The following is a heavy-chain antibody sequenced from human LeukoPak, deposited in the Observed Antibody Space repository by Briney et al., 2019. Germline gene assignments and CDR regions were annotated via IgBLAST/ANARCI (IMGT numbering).Heavy chain of an antibody. CDR1: GGSISSSDYY. J-gene: IGHJ5*02. D-gene: IGHD4-17*01. Sequence: SETLSLTCAVSGGSISSSDYYWGWIRQSPGKGLEWIGSIYFSGNTYYNPSLKSRVTISVDTYKNQFSLKLTSVTAADTAVYYCARDARDYGDYNWFDPWGQGTLVTVSS. CDR2: IYFSGNT. V-gene: IGHV4-39*07. CDR3: ARDARDYGDYNWFDP.